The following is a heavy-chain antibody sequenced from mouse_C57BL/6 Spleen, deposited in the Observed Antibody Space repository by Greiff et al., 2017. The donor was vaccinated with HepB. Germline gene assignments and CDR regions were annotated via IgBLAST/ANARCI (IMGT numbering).Heavy chain of an antibody. CDR2: IDPSDSYT. V-gene: IGHV1-69*01. CDR1: GYTFTSYW. Sequence: QVQLQQSGAELVMPGASVKLSCKASGYTFTSYWMHWVKQRPGQGLEWIGEIDPSDSYTNYNQKFKGKSTLTVDKSSSTAYMQLSSLTSEDSSVYYCARSGGSPFAYWGQGTLVTVSA. CDR3: ARSGGSPFAY. D-gene: IGHD1-1*01. J-gene: IGHJ3*01.